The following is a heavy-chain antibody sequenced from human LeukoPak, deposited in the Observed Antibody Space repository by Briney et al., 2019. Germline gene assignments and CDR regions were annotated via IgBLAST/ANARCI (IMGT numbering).Heavy chain of an antibody. V-gene: IGHV1-69*13. CDR3: ARGYDSSGYYWDY. Sequence: SVKVSCKASGGTFSSYAISWVRQAPGQGLEWMGGIIPIFGTANYAQKFQGRVTITADESTSTAYMELSSLGSEDTAVYYCARGYDSSGYYWDYWGQGTLVTVSS. J-gene: IGHJ4*02. CDR2: IIPIFGTA. CDR1: GGTFSSYA. D-gene: IGHD3-22*01.